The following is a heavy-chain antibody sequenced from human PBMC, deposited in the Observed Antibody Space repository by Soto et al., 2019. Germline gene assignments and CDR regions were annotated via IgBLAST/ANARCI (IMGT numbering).Heavy chain of an antibody. V-gene: IGHV1-8*01. CDR1: GYTFTSYD. D-gene: IGHD5-12*01. J-gene: IGHJ6*03. Sequence: GASVKVSCKASGYTFTSYDINWVRQATGQGLEWMGWMNPNSGNTGYAQKFQGRVTMTRNTSISTAYMELSSLRSEDTAVYYCARSGGGHYDPLYYHYYMAVWGKGTTVTVSS. CDR2: MNPNSGNT. CDR3: ARSGGGHYDPLYYHYYMAV.